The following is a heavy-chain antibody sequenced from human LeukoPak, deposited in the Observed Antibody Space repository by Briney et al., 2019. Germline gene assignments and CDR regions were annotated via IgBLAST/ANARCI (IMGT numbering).Heavy chain of an antibody. J-gene: IGHJ1*01. D-gene: IGHD2-15*01. V-gene: IGHV1-2*02. CDR1: GYTFTDYY. Sequence: GASVKVSCRTSGYTFTDYYIHWVRQAPGQGLEWMGWINPNSGGTNYIQKFQGRVTMTRDTSISTAYMELNRLTSDDTAVYYCARSATPNENEYFEHWGQGTLVTVSS. CDR2: INPNSGGT. CDR3: ARSATPNENEYFEH.